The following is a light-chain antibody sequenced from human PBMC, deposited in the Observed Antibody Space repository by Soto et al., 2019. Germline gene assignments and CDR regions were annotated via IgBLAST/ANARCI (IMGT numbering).Light chain of an antibody. J-gene: IGKJ1*01. V-gene: IGKV1-5*03. Sequence: DIQXTXSPSTXSXSVGDRVTITCRASQSISSWLAWYQQKPGKAPKLLIYKASSLESGVPSRFSGSGSGTEFTLTISSLQPDDFATYYCQQYNSYWTFGQGTKVEIK. CDR3: QQYNSYWT. CDR1: QSISSW. CDR2: KAS.